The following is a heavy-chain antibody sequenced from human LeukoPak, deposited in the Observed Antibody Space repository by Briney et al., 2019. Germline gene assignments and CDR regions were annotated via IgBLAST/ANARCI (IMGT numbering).Heavy chain of an antibody. CDR3: AKDRLLSSYGDPYFDY. CDR2: IRYDGSDK. D-gene: IGHD3-16*01. J-gene: IGHJ4*02. CDR1: GFTFSSDG. V-gene: IGHV3-30*02. Sequence: PGGSLRLSCAASGFTFSSDGMHWVRQAPGKGLEGVAFIRYDGSDKYYADSVKGRCTISRDNSKSTVYLQMNSLRAEDTAVYYCAKDRLLSSYGDPYFDYWGQGTLVTVSS.